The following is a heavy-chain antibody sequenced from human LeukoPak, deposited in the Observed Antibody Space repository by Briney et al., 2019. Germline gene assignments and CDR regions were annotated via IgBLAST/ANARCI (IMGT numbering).Heavy chain of an antibody. V-gene: IGHV1-18*01. CDR1: GYNFANYG. J-gene: IGHJ4*02. CDR2: VSVYKGNT. D-gene: IGHD3-3*01. CDR3: ARDRSVNDH. Sequence: ASVKVSCKASGYNFANYGMSWVRQAPGQGLEWMGWVSVYKGNTQYAQKFQDRATMTTDTSTSTVYMELRGLESDDTAVYYCARDRSVNDHWGQGTLVTVSS.